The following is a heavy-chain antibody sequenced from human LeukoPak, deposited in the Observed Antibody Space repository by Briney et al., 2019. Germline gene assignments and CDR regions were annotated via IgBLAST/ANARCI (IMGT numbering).Heavy chain of an antibody. CDR3: ARDGYHDVLTGYSRNWFDP. J-gene: IGHJ5*02. D-gene: IGHD3-9*01. V-gene: IGHV1-2*06. CDR1: GDNFSGYY. Sequence: ASVKVSCKASGDNFSGYYIHWVRQAPAQGPEWMGRINPNSGGTKYAQKFQGRVTMTRDTSMRTAYMELSRLRSDDTAVYYCARDGYHDVLTGYSRNWFDPWGQGTLVTVSS. CDR2: INPNSGGT.